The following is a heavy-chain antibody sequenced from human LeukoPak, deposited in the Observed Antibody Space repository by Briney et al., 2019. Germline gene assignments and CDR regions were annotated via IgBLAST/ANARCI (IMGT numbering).Heavy chain of an antibody. J-gene: IGHJ4*02. CDR2: IRYDGSNK. CDR1: GFTFSSYG. Sequence: PGGSLRRSCAASGFTFSSYGMHWVRQAPGKGLEWVAFIRYDGSNKYYADSVKGRFTISRDNSKNTLYLQMNSLRAEDTAVYYCAKAGYVYGSGSYYHFDYWGQGTLVTVSS. CDR3: AKAGYVYGSGSYYHFDY. D-gene: IGHD3-10*01. V-gene: IGHV3-30*02.